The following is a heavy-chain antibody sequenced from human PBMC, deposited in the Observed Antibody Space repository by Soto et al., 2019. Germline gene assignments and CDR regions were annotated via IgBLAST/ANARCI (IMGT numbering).Heavy chain of an antibody. V-gene: IGHV4-39*01. CDR3: ARGSGGWAYWFDP. D-gene: IGHD6-19*01. J-gene: IGHJ5*02. CDR1: GGSISSSAYY. Sequence: SETLSLTCTVSGGSISSSAYYWGWIRQPPGKGLEWIGSIYYSGSTYYNPSLKSRLTISVDTSKNQFSLKLSSVTAADTAVYYCARGSGGWAYWFDPWGQGTLVTVSS. CDR2: IYYSGST.